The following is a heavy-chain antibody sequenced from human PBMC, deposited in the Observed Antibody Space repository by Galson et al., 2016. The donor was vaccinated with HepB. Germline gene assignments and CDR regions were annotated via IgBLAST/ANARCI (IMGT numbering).Heavy chain of an antibody. J-gene: IGHJ4*02. CDR3: ARGPLGILDY. V-gene: IGHV4-34*01. Sequence: SETLSLTCVLYGGSFTGYYWSWVRQTPGKGLEWIGEIHHGGGTNYNPSVRSRVTISLDTPANQFSLTLTSMTAADTARYYCARGPLGILDYWGQGIQVTVSS. CDR2: IHHGGGT. D-gene: IGHD7-27*01. CDR1: GGSFTGYY.